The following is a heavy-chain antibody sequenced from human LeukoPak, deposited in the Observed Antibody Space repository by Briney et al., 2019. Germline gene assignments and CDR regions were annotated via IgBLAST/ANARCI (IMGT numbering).Heavy chain of an antibody. CDR1: GGSFSGYY. Sequence: SETLSLTCAVYGGSFSGYYWGWIRQPPGKGLEWIGEINHSGSTNYNPSLKSRVTISVDTSKNQFSLKLSSVTAADTAVYYCARWGNSPVAYGWFDPWGQGTLVTVSS. CDR2: INHSGST. J-gene: IGHJ5*02. V-gene: IGHV4-34*01. CDR3: ARWGNSPVAYGWFDP. D-gene: IGHD2-8*02.